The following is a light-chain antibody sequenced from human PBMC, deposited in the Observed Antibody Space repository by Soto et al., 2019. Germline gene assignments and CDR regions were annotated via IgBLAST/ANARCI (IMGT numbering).Light chain of an antibody. J-gene: IGKJ4*01. CDR1: QSISSW. Sequence: DIQMTQSPSTLSASVGDRVTITSRARQSISSWLAWYQQKPGKAPKLLIYDSSSLESGVPSRFSGSGSGTDLTLTFSTLEHDGFATYYCQVYNSYPLTFGGGTKVEIK. CDR2: DSS. V-gene: IGKV1-5*01. CDR3: QVYNSYPLT.